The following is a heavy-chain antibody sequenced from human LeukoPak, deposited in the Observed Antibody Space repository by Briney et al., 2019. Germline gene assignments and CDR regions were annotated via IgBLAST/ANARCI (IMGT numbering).Heavy chain of an antibody. CDR1: GGSISGGSISSYY. CDR3: ARGAPSDY. J-gene: IGHJ4*02. CDR2: IYTSGTT. V-gene: IGHV4-4*07. Sequence: SETLSLTCTVSGGSISGGSISSYYWSWVRQPAGKELEWIGRIYTSGTTNYNPSLKSRVTMSVDTSKNQFSLRLNSVTAADTAVYYCARGAPSDYWGQGTLVTVSS.